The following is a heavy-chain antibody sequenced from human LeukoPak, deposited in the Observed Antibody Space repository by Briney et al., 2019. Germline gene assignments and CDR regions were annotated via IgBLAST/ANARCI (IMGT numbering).Heavy chain of an antibody. Sequence: SQTLSLTCGISGDSVSSNSATWDWIRQSPSRGLEWLGRTWYRSNWYNDSALSVRSRITINPDTSKNQFSLQRHSVTPEDTAVYYCARSIEHFDYWGQGTLVTVSS. CDR3: ARSIEHFDY. V-gene: IGHV6-1*01. D-gene: IGHD2-21*01. CDR2: TWYRSNWYN. CDR1: GDSVSSNSAT. J-gene: IGHJ4*02.